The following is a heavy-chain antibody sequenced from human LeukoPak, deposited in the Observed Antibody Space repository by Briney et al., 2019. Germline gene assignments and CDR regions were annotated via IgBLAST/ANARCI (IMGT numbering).Heavy chain of an antibody. CDR2: ISYDGSNK. Sequence: GGSLRLSSAASGFTFTSYTMHWVRPGPGKGLEWVAVISYDGSNKYYADSVKGRFTISRDNSKNTLYLQMNSLRAEDTAVYYCARRELNGMDVWGRGTTVTVSS. CDR1: GFTFTSYT. CDR3: ARRELNGMDV. V-gene: IGHV3-30-3*01. D-gene: IGHD1-26*01. J-gene: IGHJ6*02.